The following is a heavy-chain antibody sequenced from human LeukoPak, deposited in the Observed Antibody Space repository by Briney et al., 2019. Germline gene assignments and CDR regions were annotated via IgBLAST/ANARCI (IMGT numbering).Heavy chain of an antibody. CDR3: ARVRWSSSSSLDY. CDR2: IIPIFGTA. J-gene: IGHJ4*02. Sequence: PVKVSCKASGGTFSSYAIGWVRQAPGQGLEWMGGIIPIFGTANYAQKFQGRVTITTDESTSTAYMELSSLRSEDTAVYYCARVRWSSSSSLDYWGQGTLVTVSS. D-gene: IGHD6-6*01. V-gene: IGHV1-69*05. CDR1: GGTFSSYA.